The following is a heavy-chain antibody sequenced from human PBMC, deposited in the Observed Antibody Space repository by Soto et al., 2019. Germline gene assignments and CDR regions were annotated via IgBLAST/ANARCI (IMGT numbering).Heavy chain of an antibody. CDR3: AKARTSIAARPDAFDI. Sequence: GGSLRLSCAASGFTFSSYGMHWVRQAPGKGLEWVAVISYDGSNKYYADSVKGRFTISRDNSKNTLYLQMNSLRAEDTAVYYCAKARTSIAARPDAFDIWGQGTMVTVSS. V-gene: IGHV3-30*18. CDR2: ISYDGSNK. J-gene: IGHJ3*02. CDR1: GFTFSSYG. D-gene: IGHD6-6*01.